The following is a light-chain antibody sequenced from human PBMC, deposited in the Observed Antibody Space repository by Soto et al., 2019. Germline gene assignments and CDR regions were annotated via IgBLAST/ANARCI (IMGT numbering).Light chain of an antibody. J-gene: IGKJ1*01. CDR3: QQYGSSQT. V-gene: IGKV3-20*01. Sequence: VLTQSPGTLSSSPGERATLSCRASQSVSSSYLAWYQQKPGQAPRLLIYGASSRATGIPDRFSSSGSGTDFTLTISKLEPEDFAVYYCQQYGSSQTFGQGTKVDI. CDR2: GAS. CDR1: QSVSSSY.